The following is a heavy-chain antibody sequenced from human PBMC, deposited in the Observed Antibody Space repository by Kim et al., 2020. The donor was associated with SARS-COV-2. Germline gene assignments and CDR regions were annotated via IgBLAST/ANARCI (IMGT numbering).Heavy chain of an antibody. D-gene: IGHD6-13*01. J-gene: IGHJ6*02. Sequence: GGSLRLSCAASGFTFSSYAMSWVRQAPGKGLEWVSAISGSGGSTYYADSVKGRFTISRDNSKNTLYLQMNSLRAEDTAVYYCAKGWGAAAGKLGYYGMDVWGQGTTVTVSS. CDR1: GFTFSSYA. CDR2: ISGSGGST. V-gene: IGHV3-23*01. CDR3: AKGWGAAAGKLGYYGMDV.